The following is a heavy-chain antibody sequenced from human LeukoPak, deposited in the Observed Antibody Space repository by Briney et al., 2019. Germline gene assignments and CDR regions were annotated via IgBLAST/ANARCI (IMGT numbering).Heavy chain of an antibody. D-gene: IGHD2-2*01. J-gene: IGHJ6*03. CDR3: ARGAVYCSSTSCYVSYYYYMDV. CDR2: IIPIFGTA. V-gene: IGHV1-69*05. Sequence: GALVKVSCKASGGTFSSYAISWVRQAPGQGVEWMGGIIPIFGTANYAQKFQGRVTITTDESTSTAYMELSSLRSEDTAVYYCARGAVYCSSTSCYVSYYYYMDVWGKGTTVTVSS. CDR1: GGTFSSYA.